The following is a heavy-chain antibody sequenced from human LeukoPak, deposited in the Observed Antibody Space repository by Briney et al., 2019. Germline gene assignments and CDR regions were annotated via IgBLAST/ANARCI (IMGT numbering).Heavy chain of an antibody. J-gene: IGHJ4*02. V-gene: IGHV3-66*01. CDR2: IYSGGST. Sequence: GGSLRLSCAASGFTVSSNYMSWVRQAPGKGLEWVSVIYSGGSTYYADSVKGRFTISRDNSKNTLYLQMNSLRAEDTAVYYCARDQYDSSGYSVWGQGTLVTVSS. CDR1: GFTVSSNY. CDR3: ARDQYDSSGYSV. D-gene: IGHD3-22*01.